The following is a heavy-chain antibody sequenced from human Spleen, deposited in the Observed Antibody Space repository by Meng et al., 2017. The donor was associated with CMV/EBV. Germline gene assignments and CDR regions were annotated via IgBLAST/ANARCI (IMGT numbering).Heavy chain of an antibody. CDR2: IRFDGTNK. J-gene: IGHJ3*02. D-gene: IGHD3-16*01. V-gene: IGHV3-30*02. CDR1: GFTLRSFG. Sequence: GESLKISCAASGFTLRSFGMHWVRQAPGKGLEWVAFIRFDGTNKYYADSVKGRFTISRDNSKNTLYLQMNSLRVDDTAVYHCAKGGGLLVPRHDALDIWGPGTMVTVSS. CDR3: AKGGGLLVPRHDALDI.